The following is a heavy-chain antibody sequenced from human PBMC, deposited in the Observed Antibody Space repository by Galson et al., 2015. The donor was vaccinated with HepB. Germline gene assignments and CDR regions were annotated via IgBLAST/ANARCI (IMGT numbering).Heavy chain of an antibody. Sequence: SLRLSCAASGFTFSTYSMNWVRQAPGKGLEWVSYISSTSTIIYYADSVKGRFTISRDSAKNSLYLQMNSLRDEDTAAYYCARQERKDYDDSSGPLDYWGQGTLVTVSS. CDR3: ARQERKDYDDSSGPLDY. V-gene: IGHV3-48*02. CDR1: GFTFSTYS. CDR2: ISSTSTII. D-gene: IGHD3-22*01. J-gene: IGHJ4*02.